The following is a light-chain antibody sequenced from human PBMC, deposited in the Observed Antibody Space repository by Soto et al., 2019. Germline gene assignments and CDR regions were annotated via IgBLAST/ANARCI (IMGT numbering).Light chain of an antibody. CDR2: DVS. CDR3: CSYTTSNTRQIV. J-gene: IGLJ1*01. V-gene: IGLV2-14*01. CDR1: SSDVGGYNY. Sequence: QSALTQPASVSGSPGQSITISCTGTSSDVGGYNYVSWYQQHPGKAPEFMIYDVSNRPSGVSNRFSGPKCGNTASLTISGRQAEDEADYYCCSYTTSNTRQIVFGTGTKLTVL.